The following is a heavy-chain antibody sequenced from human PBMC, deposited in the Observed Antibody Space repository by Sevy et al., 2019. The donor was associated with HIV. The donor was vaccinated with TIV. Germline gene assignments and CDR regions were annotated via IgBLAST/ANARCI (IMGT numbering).Heavy chain of an antibody. CDR1: GYTFTNYG. J-gene: IGHJ3*02. D-gene: IGHD3-10*01. V-gene: IGHV1-18*01. CDR3: ARDRLMVMSPDAFDI. CDR2: INTYNGNI. Sequence: ASVKVSCKASGYTFTNYGISWVRQAPGQGLEWMGWINTYNGNIDYAQKLEGRVTLTTDTSMTTDYMELISLRSDDTAVYYCARDRLMVMSPDAFDIWGQGTMVTV.